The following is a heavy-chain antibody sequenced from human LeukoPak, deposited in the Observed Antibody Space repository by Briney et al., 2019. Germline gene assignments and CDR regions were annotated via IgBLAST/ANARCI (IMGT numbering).Heavy chain of an antibody. CDR2: ISSSSSYI. Sequence: KPGGSLRLSCAASGFTFSSYSMNWVRQAPGKGLEWVSSISSSSSYIYYADSVKGRFTISRDNSRNTVYMQMDSLRAEDTAIYYCAGDRNSDWYSPLDYWGQGSQVTVSP. J-gene: IGHJ4*02. CDR3: AGDRNSDWYSPLDY. V-gene: IGHV3-21*04. CDR1: GFTFSSYS. D-gene: IGHD6-19*01.